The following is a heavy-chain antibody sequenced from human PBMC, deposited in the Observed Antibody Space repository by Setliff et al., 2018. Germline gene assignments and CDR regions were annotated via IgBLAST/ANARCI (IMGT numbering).Heavy chain of an antibody. CDR1: GDSISSTYYY. J-gene: IGHJ4*02. CDR3: GRHPKRFCRGVSGYPLHLDY. CDR2: ISFGGNT. Sequence: LSLTCTVSGDSISSTYYYWGWIRPPPGKGLEWIGSISFGGNTYYNPSLNSRVTISSDTSKNELSLKLSSVTTADTAMYFCGRHPKRFCRGVSGYPLHLDYWGQGILVTVSS. V-gene: IGHV4-39*07. D-gene: IGHD5-12*01.